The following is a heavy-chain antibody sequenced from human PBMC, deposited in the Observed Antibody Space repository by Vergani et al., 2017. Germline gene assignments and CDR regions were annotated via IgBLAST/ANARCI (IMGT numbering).Heavy chain of an antibody. Sequence: QVQLVQSGAEVKKPGASVKVSCKVSGYTLTELSMHWVRQAPGKGLEWMGCSDPEDGETIYAQKFQGRVTMTEDKSTDTAYMELSSLRSEDTAVYYCATNPGGERFYYYGMDVWGQGTTVTVSS. J-gene: IGHJ6*02. CDR1: GYTLTELS. CDR3: ATNPGGERFYYYGMDV. V-gene: IGHV1-24*01. CDR2: SDPEDGET. D-gene: IGHD1-26*01.